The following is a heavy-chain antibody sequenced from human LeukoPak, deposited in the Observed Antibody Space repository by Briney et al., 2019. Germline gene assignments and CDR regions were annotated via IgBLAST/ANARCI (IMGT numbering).Heavy chain of an antibody. CDR3: ARDGSGTWSDP. CDR2: INVFNGDR. CDR1: GYSFTNYG. V-gene: IGHV1-18*01. D-gene: IGHD3-10*01. Sequence: ASVKVSCKASGYSFTNYGITWVRQAPGLGLEWMGWINVFNGDRDHAQKFQGRVTMTTDTSTSTADMELRSLRSDDTAVYYCARDGSGTWSDPWGQGTLVAVSS. J-gene: IGHJ5*02.